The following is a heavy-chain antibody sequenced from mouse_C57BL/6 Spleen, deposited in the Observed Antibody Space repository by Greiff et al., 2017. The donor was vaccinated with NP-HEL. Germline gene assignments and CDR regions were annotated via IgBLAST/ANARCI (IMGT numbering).Heavy chain of an antibody. V-gene: IGHV1-66*01. CDR3: ARGELGPFDY. Sequence: QVQLQQSGPELVKPGASVKISCKASGYSFTSYYIHWVKQRPGQGLEWIGWIYPGSGNTKYNEKFKGKATLTADTSSSTAYMQLSSLTSEDSAVYYCARGELGPFDYWGQGTTLTVSS. D-gene: IGHD4-1*01. J-gene: IGHJ2*01. CDR2: IYPGSGNT. CDR1: GYSFTSYY.